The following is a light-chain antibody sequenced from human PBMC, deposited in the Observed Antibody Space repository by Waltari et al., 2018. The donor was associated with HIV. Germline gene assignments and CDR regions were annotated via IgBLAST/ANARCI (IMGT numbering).Light chain of an antibody. CDR1: QDISSY. CDR3: QQLNSYPIT. J-gene: IGKJ5*01. V-gene: IGKV1-9*01. Sequence: DIQLTQSPSFLSASVGDRVTITCRARQDISSYLAWYQQKPGKAPKLLIYGASTLQSGVPSRFSGSGSGTEFTLTISSLQPEDFATYYCQQLNSYPITFGQGTRLEIK. CDR2: GAS.